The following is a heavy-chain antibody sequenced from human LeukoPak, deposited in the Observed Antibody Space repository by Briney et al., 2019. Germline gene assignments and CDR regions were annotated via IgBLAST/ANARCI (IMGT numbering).Heavy chain of an antibody. CDR3: ASGLGELSFSRINVDYFDY. CDR1: GGSFSGYY. J-gene: IGHJ4*02. Sequence: SETLSLTCAVYGGSFSGYYWSWIRQPPGKGLEWIGEINHSGSTNYNPSLKSRVTISVDTSKNQFSLKLSSVTAADTAVYYCASGLGELSFSRINVDYFDYWAREPWSPSPQ. CDR2: INHSGST. V-gene: IGHV4-34*01. D-gene: IGHD3-16*02.